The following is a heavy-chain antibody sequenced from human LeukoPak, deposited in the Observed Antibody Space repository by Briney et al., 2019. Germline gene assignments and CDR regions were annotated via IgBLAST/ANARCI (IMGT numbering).Heavy chain of an antibody. CDR2: INPNSGGT. V-gene: IGHV1-2*02. Sequence: ASVKVSCKASGYTFTGYYMHWVRQAPGQGLGWMGWINPNSGGTDYAQNFQGRVTLTRDTSLSTAYLELSRLGSDDTAVYFCARDLEVSSVNLGLDPWGQGTLVTVSS. CDR3: ARDLEVSSVNLGLDP. CDR1: GYTFTGYY. J-gene: IGHJ5*02. D-gene: IGHD7-27*01.